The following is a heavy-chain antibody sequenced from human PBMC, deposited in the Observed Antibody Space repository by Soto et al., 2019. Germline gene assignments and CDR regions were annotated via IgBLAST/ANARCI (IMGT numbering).Heavy chain of an antibody. CDR3: TIHHHSSSWYGWNYFDY. J-gene: IGHJ4*02. CDR2: IKSKTDGGTT. CDR1: GFTFSNAW. Sequence: PGGSLRLSCAASGFTFSNAWMNWVRQAPGKGLEWVGRIKSKTDGGTTDYAAPVKGRFTISRDDSKNTLYLQMNSLKTEDTAVYYCTIHHHSSSWYGWNYFDYWGQGTLVTVSS. V-gene: IGHV3-15*07. D-gene: IGHD6-13*01.